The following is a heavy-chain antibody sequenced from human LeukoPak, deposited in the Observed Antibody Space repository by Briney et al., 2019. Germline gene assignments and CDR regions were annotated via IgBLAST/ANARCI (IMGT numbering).Heavy chain of an antibody. Sequence: SETLSLTCTVSGGSISSYYWSWIRQPPGKGLEWIGYIYYSGSTNYNPSLKSRVTISVDTSKNQFSLKLSSVTAADTAVYYCARVADGGMTGEHDAFDIWGQGTMVTVSS. CDR2: IYYSGST. J-gene: IGHJ3*02. V-gene: IGHV4-59*08. CDR1: GGSISSYY. CDR3: ARVADGGMTGEHDAFDI. D-gene: IGHD7-27*01.